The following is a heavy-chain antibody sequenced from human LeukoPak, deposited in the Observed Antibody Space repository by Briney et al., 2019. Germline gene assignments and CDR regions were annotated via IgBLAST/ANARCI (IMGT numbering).Heavy chain of an antibody. CDR3: AKPISGGLAVTADWFDP. J-gene: IGHJ5*02. V-gene: IGHV3-23*01. CDR2: INSNASNT. Sequence: GGSLRLSCEPCGFAFSFSAMTYLRPARGGAGVGGSTINSNASNTYYAHSVKGRFTISRDNSKSTLYLQLNSLRAEDTAVYYCAKPISGGLAVTADWFDPWGQGTLVTVSS. D-gene: IGHD6-19*01. CDR1: GFAFSFSA.